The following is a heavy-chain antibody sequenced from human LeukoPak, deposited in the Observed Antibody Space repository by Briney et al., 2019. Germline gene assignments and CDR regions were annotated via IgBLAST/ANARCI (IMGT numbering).Heavy chain of an antibody. Sequence: GKSLRLSCAASGFNFSNYGIHWVRQAPGKGLEWVAVIWYDGSYKFYADSVKGRFTISRDNSKNTVDLQMSSLRDEDTAVYYCARGRVVVAAPIDYWGQGTLVAVSS. J-gene: IGHJ4*02. CDR2: IWYDGSYK. CDR3: ARGRVVVAAPIDY. D-gene: IGHD2-15*01. CDR1: GFNFSNYG. V-gene: IGHV3-33*01.